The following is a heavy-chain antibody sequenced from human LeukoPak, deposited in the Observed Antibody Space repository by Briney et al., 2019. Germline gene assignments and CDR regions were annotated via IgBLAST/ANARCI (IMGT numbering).Heavy chain of an antibody. CDR3: AREIGSAAWGR. V-gene: IGHV3-7*05. Sequence: GGSLRLSCAASGFTFDSYGMSWVRQAPGKGLEWVANIKEDGSEKYYVDSVKGRFTISRDNAKNSMYLQMNSLRAEDTAVYYCAREIGSAAWGRWGQGTLVTVSS. CDR1: GFTFDSYG. D-gene: IGHD6-13*01. J-gene: IGHJ4*02. CDR2: IKEDGSEK.